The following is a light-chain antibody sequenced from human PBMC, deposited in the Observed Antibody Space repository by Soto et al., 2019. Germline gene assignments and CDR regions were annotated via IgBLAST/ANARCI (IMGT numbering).Light chain of an antibody. CDR3: QQYNTSPYT. Sequence: DIQMTQSPSTLSASVGDRVTITCRASQSVTNWLAWYQQKPGKAPNLLIYDASRLQSGIPSRFSGSGSGTEFTLTISSLQPDDFANYYCQQYNTSPYTFGQGTKLEIK. V-gene: IGKV1-5*01. CDR1: QSVTNW. J-gene: IGKJ2*01. CDR2: DAS.